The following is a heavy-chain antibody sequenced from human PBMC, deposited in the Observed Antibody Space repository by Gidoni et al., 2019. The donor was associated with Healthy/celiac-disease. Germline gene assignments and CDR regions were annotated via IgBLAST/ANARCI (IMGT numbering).Heavy chain of an antibody. V-gene: IGHV4-34*01. CDR1: GGSFSGYY. CDR3: ASEGWFDP. Sequence: QVQLQQWGAGLLKPSETLSLTCAVYGGSFSGYYWSWIRQPPRKGLEWIGEINHSGSTNYNPSLKSRVTISVDTSKNQFSLKLSSVTAADTAVYYCASEGWFDPWGQGTLVTVSS. CDR2: INHSGST. J-gene: IGHJ5*02.